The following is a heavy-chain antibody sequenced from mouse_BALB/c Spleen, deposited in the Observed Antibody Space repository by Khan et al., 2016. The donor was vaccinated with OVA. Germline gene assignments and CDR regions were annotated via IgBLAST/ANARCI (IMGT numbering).Heavy chain of an antibody. CDR1: GYTFTNYW. Sequence: QVQLQQSGAELVKPGASVKLSCKTSGYTFTNYWIQWVKQRPRQGLGWIGEIFPGTGTTYYNENFKAKATLTIDTSSSTAYMQLNSLTSEDSAVYFCARGYLGNYEFAYWGQGTLVTVSA. CDR2: IFPGTGTT. J-gene: IGHJ3*01. D-gene: IGHD2-1*01. V-gene: IGHV1S132*01. CDR3: ARGYLGNYEFAY.